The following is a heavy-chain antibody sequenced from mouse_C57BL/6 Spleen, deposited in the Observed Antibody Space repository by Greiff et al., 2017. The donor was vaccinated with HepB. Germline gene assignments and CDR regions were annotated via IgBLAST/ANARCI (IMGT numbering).Heavy chain of an antibody. D-gene: IGHD1-1*01. V-gene: IGHV1-54*01. CDR2: INPGSGGT. CDR3: ERKSYGYYFDY. CDR1: GYAFTNYL. Sequence: QVQLQQSGAELVRPGTSVKVSCKASGYAFTNYLIEWVKQRPGQGLEWIGEINPGSGGTNYNEKFKGKATLTADKSSSTAYMQLSSLTSEDSAVYCCERKSYGYYFDYWGQGTTVTVSS. J-gene: IGHJ2*01.